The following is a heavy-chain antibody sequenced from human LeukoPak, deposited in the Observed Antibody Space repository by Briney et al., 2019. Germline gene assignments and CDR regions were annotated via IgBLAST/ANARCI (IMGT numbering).Heavy chain of an antibody. CDR2: IYPGDSDT. CDR1: GYSFTSYW. J-gene: IGHJ4*02. V-gene: IGHV5-51*01. D-gene: IGHD2-2*01. CDR3: ARHASSLTIVVVPAAPDY. Sequence: GESLKISCKGSGYSFTSYWIGWVRQMLGKGLEWMGIIYPGDSDTRYSPSFQGQVTISADKSISTAYLQWSSLKASDTAMYYCARHASSLTIVVVPAAPDYWGQGTLVTVSS.